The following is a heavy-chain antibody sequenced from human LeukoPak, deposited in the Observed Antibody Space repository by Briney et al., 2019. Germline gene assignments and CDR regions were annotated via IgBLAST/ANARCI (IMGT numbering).Heavy chain of an antibody. V-gene: IGHV3-21*01. CDR2: ISSSSSYI. CDR1: GFTFSSYS. CDR3: ARNVGYSSSWWSLDY. Sequence: GGSLRLSXAASGFTFSSYSMNWIRQAPGKGLEWVSSISSSSSYIYYADSVKGRFTISRDNAKNSLYLQMNSLRAEDTAVYYCARNVGYSSSWWSLDYWGQGTLVTVSS. D-gene: IGHD6-13*01. J-gene: IGHJ4*02.